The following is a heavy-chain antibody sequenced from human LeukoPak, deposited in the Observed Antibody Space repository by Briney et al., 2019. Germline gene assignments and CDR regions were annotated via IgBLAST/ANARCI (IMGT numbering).Heavy chain of an antibody. CDR3: ARDQGSMIAVRTTNWYFDL. CDR1: GFTLSNYR. V-gene: IGHV3-7*01. D-gene: IGHD3-22*01. J-gene: IGHJ2*01. Sequence: PGGSLRLSCAASGFTLSNYRLSWVRQAPRQGLEWVANINQDESEIYYVDSVKSRFTISRDNGKNSLYLQINSLRADDTAVYYCARDQGSMIAVRTTNWYFDLWGRGTLVTVSS. CDR2: INQDESEI.